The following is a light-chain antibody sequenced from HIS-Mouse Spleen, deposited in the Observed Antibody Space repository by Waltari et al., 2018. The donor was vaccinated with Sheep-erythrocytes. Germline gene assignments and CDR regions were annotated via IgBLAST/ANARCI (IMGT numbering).Light chain of an antibody. J-gene: IGKJ1*01. CDR2: GAS. V-gene: IGKV3-20*01. CDR1: QSVSSSY. Sequence: EIVLTQSPGTLSLSQGERATLSCRASQSVSSSYLAWYQQKPGQAPRLLIYGASSRATGIPDKFNGSGSGTDFTLTISRLEPEYFAVYYCQQYGSSPRTFGQGTKVEIK. CDR3: QQYGSSPRT.